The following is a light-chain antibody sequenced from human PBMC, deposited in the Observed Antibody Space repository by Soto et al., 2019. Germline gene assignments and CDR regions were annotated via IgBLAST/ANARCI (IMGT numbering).Light chain of an antibody. CDR1: QSVTNRY. Sequence: EIVMTPSPGTLSLSPGERATLSCRASQSVTNRYLAWYRQKPGQAPRLLIFGASIRDTGIPDRFSGSGSGTDFTLTISSLQPDDFATYYCQHYNSYSEAFGQGTKVDI. V-gene: IGKV3-20*01. CDR3: QHYNSYSEA. CDR2: GAS. J-gene: IGKJ1*01.